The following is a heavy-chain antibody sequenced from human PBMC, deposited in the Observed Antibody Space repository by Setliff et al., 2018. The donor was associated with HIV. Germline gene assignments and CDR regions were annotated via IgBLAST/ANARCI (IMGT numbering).Heavy chain of an antibody. CDR1: GFSFGNLA. CDR2: ISPRGVNS. D-gene: IGHD7-27*01. Sequence: GGSLRLSCATSGFSFGNLAMSWVRQVPGKGLEWVSSISPRGVNSYYADSVKGRFIISRDNSKNTVYLQMNSLRGDDTAVYYCATIPWGLFDYWGQGKLVTVSS. CDR3: ATIPWGLFDY. J-gene: IGHJ4*02. V-gene: IGHV3-23*01.